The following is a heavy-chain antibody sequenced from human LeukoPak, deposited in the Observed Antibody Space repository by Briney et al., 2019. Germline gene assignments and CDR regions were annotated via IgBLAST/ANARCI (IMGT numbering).Heavy chain of an antibody. CDR3: ARGRGTYSLDY. V-gene: IGHV1-2*02. CDR2: INPKSGDT. J-gene: IGHJ4*02. CDR1: GYTFTAYH. Sequence: GASVKVSCKASGYTFTAYHMHWVRQAPGQGLEWMGRINPKSGDTNYAQKFQGRVTMTRDTSISTVYMELSSLRSDDTAVYYCARGRGTYSLDYWGQGTLVTISS. D-gene: IGHD3-10*01.